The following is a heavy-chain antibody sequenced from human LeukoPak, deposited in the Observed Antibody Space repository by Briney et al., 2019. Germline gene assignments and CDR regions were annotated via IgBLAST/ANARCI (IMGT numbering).Heavy chain of an antibody. J-gene: IGHJ4*02. Sequence: GGSLRLSCAASGFTFSNSAMSWVRQAPGKGLEWVSAISGSGGSTYYADSVKGRFTISRDNSKNTLYLQMNSLRAEDTAVYYCAKGMGLWFGELDFDYWGQGTLVTVSS. CDR2: ISGSGGST. D-gene: IGHD3-10*01. CDR1: GFTFSNSA. CDR3: AKGMGLWFGELDFDY. V-gene: IGHV3-23*01.